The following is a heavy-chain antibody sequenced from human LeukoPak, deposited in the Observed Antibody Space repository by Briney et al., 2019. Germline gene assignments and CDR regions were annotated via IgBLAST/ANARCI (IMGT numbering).Heavy chain of an antibody. D-gene: IGHD1-26*01. CDR2: ISSSSSTI. CDR1: GFTFSSYS. J-gene: IGHJ4*02. Sequence: GGSLRLSCAASGFTFSSYSMNWVCQAPGKGLEWVSYISSSSSTIYYADSVKGRFTISRDNAKNSLYLQMNSLRAEDTAVYYCAREFSGSNYGFPFDYWGQGTLVTVSS. CDR3: AREFSGSNYGFPFDY. V-gene: IGHV3-48*01.